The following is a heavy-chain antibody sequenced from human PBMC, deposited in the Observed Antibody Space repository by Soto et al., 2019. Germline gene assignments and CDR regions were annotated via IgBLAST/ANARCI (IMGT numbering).Heavy chain of an antibody. J-gene: IGHJ4*02. Sequence: ASVKVSCKASGYKFDNYYIHWVRQTPGQGLQWIGVINPSRGLTTYVLKFQVRVSMTRGTSTTTVFMELTSLTSEDTAIDYCARDGVRIAGRTGFLDNWCPGTLVTVSS. D-gene: IGHD6-19*01. CDR2: INPSRGLT. CDR1: GYKFDNYY. CDR3: ARDGVRIAGRTGFLDN. V-gene: IGHV1-46*02.